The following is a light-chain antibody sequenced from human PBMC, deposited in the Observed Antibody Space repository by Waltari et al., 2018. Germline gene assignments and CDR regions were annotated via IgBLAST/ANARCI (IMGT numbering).Light chain of an antibody. CDR3: QKYDSLPAT. V-gene: IGKV3-20*01. J-gene: IGKJ1*01. CDR2: HAS. CDR1: QSVSKY. Sequence: EIVLTQSPGSLSLSPGERATLSCRASQSVSKYLALYQQKPGQAPRLLIYHASSRATGIPDRFSGSGFGTDFSLTISRLEPEDFAVYYCQKYDSLPATFGQGTKVEIK.